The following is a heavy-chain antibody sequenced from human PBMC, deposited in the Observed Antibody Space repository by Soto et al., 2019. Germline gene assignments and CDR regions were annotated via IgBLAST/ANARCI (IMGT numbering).Heavy chain of an antibody. CDR2: IIPILGIA. J-gene: IGHJ6*03. Sequence: QVQLVQSGAEVKKPGSSVKVSCKASGGTFSSYTISWVRQAPGQGLEWMGRIIPILGIANYAQKFQGRVTITAAKSTSTAYMELSSLRSEDTAVYYCASATVTYYYYDYMDVWGKGTTVTVSS. D-gene: IGHD4-17*01. CDR3: ASATVTYYYYDYMDV. CDR1: GGTFSSYT. V-gene: IGHV1-69*02.